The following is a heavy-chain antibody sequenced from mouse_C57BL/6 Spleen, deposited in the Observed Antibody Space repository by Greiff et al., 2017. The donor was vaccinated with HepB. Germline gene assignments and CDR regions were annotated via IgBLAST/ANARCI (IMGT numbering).Heavy chain of an antibody. D-gene: IGHD1-1*01. CDR1: GYAFSSSW. CDR3: ASRIYYYGSSYDFDY. V-gene: IGHV1-82*01. CDR2: IYPGDGDT. J-gene: IGHJ2*01. Sequence: QVTLKVSGPELVKPGASVKISCKASGYAFSSSWMNWVKQRPGKGLEWIGRIYPGDGDTNYNGKFKGKATLTADKSSSTAYMQLSSLTSEDSAVYFCASRIYYYGSSYDFDYWGQGTTLTVSS.